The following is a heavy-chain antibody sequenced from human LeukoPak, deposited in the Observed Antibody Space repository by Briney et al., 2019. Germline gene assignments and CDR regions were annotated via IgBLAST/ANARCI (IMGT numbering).Heavy chain of an antibody. CDR2: IYPRDSDT. CDR3: ARQGTRRYFDY. D-gene: IGHD1-14*01. V-gene: IGHV5-51*01. CDR1: GYIFTTYW. J-gene: IGHJ4*02. Sequence: GESLKISCKASGYIFTTYWIGWVRQMPGIGLEWVGIIYPRDSDTRYSPSFQGQVTISADQSITTAYLQWSSLKASDTAMYYCARQGTRRYFDYWGQGTLVTVSS.